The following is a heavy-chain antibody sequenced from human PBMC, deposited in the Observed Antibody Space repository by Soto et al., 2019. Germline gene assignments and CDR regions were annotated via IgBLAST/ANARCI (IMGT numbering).Heavy chain of an antibody. J-gene: IGHJ6*02. D-gene: IGHD6-19*01. Sequence: GGSLRLSCAASGFTFSSYAMSWVRQAPGKGLEWVSAISGSGGSTYYADSVKGRFTISRDNSKNTLYLQMNSLRAEDTAVYYCAKQKGSGWSYYYYGMDVWGQGTTVTVSS. V-gene: IGHV3-23*01. CDR1: GFTFSSYA. CDR3: AKQKGSGWSYYYYGMDV. CDR2: ISGSGGST.